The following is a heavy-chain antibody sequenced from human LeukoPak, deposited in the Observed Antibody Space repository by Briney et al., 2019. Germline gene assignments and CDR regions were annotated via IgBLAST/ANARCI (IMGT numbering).Heavy chain of an antibody. V-gene: IGHV4-39*01. J-gene: IGHJ4*02. CDR2: IYYSGGT. CDR1: GGSISSSSYY. Sequence: SETLSLTCTVSGGSISSSSYYWGWIRQPPGRGLEWIGSIYYSGGTSYNPSLKSRVTMSVDTSKNQFSLKLSSVTAADTAVYFCARHWRGSYSTSDYWGQGTLVTVSS. CDR3: ARHWRGSYSTSDY. D-gene: IGHD1-26*01.